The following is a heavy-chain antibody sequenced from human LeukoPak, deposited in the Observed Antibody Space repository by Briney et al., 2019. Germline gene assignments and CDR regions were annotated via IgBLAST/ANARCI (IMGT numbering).Heavy chain of an antibody. J-gene: IGHJ5*02. CDR3: ARDRYGAVPFNWFDP. V-gene: IGHV1-69*13. CDR2: IIPIFGTA. D-gene: IGHD4-17*01. Sequence: SVKVSCKASGGTFSSYAISWVRQAPGQGLEWMGGIIPIFGTANYAQKFQGRVTITEDESTSTAYMELSSLRSEDTAVYYCARDRYGAVPFNWFDPWGQGTLVTVSS. CDR1: GGTFSSYA.